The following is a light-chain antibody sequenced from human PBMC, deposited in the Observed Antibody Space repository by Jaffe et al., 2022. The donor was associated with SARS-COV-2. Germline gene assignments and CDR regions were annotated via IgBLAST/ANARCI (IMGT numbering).Light chain of an antibody. CDR2: GAS. V-gene: IGKV3-20*01. Sequence: EIVLTQSPGTLSLSPGERATLSCRASQSVSSSYLAWYQQKPGQAPRLLIYGASSRATGIPDRFSGSGSGTDFTLTISRLEPEDSAVYYCQHYGSSRWTFGQGTKVEIK. J-gene: IGKJ1*01. CDR3: QHYGSSRWT. CDR1: QSVSSSY.